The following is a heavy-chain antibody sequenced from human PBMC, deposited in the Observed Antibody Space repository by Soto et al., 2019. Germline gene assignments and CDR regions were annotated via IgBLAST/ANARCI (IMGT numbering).Heavy chain of an antibody. J-gene: IGHJ4*02. CDR2: TIPIFGTA. V-gene: IGHV1-69*01. CDR3: ASATWIGARSDY. CDR1: GGTFSSYA. D-gene: IGHD5-12*01. Sequence: QVQLVQSGAEVKKPGSSVKVSCKASGGTFSSYAISWVRHAPGQGLEWMGGTIPIFGTANYAQKFQGRVTIAADESTSTADMELSSQGSEYTAVYYWASATWIGARSDYWGQGTLVTVFS.